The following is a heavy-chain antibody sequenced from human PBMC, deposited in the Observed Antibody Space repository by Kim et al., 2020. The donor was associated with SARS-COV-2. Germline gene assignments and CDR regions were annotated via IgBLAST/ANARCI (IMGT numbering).Heavy chain of an antibody. CDR1: GGSFSGYY. J-gene: IGHJ4*02. D-gene: IGHD4-17*01. Sequence: SETLSLTCAVYGGSFSGYYWSWIRQPPGKGLEWIGEINHSGSTNYNPSLKSRVTISVDTSKNQFSLKLSSVTAADTAVYYCARGIHTTVVTYDYWGQGTLVTVSS. V-gene: IGHV4-34*01. CDR2: INHSGST. CDR3: ARGIHTTVVTYDY.